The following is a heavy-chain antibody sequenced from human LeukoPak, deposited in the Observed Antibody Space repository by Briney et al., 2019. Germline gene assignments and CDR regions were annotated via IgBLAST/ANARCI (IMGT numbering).Heavy chain of an antibody. Sequence: SETLSLTCIVSGGSISSYYWSWIRQPPGKGLEWIGYIYYSGSTNYNPSLKSRVTISVDRSKNQFSLKLSSVTAADTAVYYCARVGYYDSSDWQTYYFDYWGQGTLVTVSS. J-gene: IGHJ4*02. CDR2: IYYSGST. CDR3: ARVGYYDSSDWQTYYFDY. V-gene: IGHV4-59*12. CDR1: GGSISSYY. D-gene: IGHD3-22*01.